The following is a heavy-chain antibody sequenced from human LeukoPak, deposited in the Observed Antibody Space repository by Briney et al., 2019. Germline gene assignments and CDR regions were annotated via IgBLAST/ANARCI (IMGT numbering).Heavy chain of an antibody. D-gene: IGHD1-1*01. CDR2: IYYDGSNI. CDR3: ARDWKTNSFDY. Sequence: GRSLTLSCAASEVTFTTYGIHWGRQAPRKGLEWVAFIYYDGSNIYYAEYVKGRFTISRDISKNTLYLPMDSLRAEDTAIYYCARDWKTNSFDYWGQGTLVTVSS. V-gene: IGHV3-33*01. CDR1: EVTFTTYG. J-gene: IGHJ4*02.